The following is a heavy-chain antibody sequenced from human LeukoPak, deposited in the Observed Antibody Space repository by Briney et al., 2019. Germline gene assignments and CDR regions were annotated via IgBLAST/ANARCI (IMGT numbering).Heavy chain of an antibody. CDR1: GFTFSSYG. CDR3: AKDGGIVGATRWYFDY. V-gene: IGHV3-30*02. Sequence: GGSLRLSCAASGFTFSSYGMHWVRQAPGKGLEWVAFIRYDGSNKYYADSVKGRFTISRDNSKNTLYLQMNSLRAEDTAVYYCAKDGGIVGATRWYFDYWGQGTLVTVSS. D-gene: IGHD1-26*01. CDR2: IRYDGSNK. J-gene: IGHJ4*02.